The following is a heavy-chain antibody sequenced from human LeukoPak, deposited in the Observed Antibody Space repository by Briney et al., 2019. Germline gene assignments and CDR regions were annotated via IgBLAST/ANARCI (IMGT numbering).Heavy chain of an antibody. Sequence: PGGSLRLSCAASGFTFSTYTMNWVRQAPGKGLEWVSSISSRSSYIYYADSVKGRFTISRDNAGNSLYLQMNSLRAEDTAVYYCAGDPKESTYYYDSSGPYHFDYWGQGTLVTVSS. D-gene: IGHD3-22*01. CDR3: AGDPKESTYYYDSSGPYHFDY. CDR2: ISSRSSYI. V-gene: IGHV3-21*01. CDR1: GFTFSTYT. J-gene: IGHJ4*02.